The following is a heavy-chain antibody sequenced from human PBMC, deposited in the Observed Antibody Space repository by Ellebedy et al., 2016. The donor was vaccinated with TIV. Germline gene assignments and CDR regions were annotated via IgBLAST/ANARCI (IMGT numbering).Heavy chain of an antibody. CDR2: ISADGDTI. D-gene: IGHD6-25*01. Sequence: GESLKISXSASGFTFNTYWMNWVSQAPGKGLEWVAFISADGDTIYYAKSVKGRFTISRDDADSSLSLQMNSLRGDDTAVYYCVAALDYWGQGTLVTVSS. V-gene: IGHV3-48*04. J-gene: IGHJ4*02. CDR3: VAALDY. CDR1: GFTFNTYW.